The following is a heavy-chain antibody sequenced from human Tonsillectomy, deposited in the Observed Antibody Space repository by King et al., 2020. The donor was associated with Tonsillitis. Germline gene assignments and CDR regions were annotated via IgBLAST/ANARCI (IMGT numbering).Heavy chain of an antibody. Sequence: QLQESGPGLVKPSQTLSLTCAVSGGSISSGDYSWSWIRQPPGKGLEWIGYIYYSGNTYSNPSLKSRLTISVDTSKNQFSLKLSSVTAADTAVYYCARTYYYDNSGYTLYFDYWGQGTLVTVSS. CDR1: GGSISSGDYS. D-gene: IGHD3-22*01. J-gene: IGHJ4*02. CDR3: ARTYYYDNSGYTLYFDY. CDR2: IYYSGNT. V-gene: IGHV4-30-4*07.